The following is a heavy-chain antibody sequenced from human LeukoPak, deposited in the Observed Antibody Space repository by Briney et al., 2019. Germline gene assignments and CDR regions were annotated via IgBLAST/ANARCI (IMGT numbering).Heavy chain of an antibody. CDR2: IWYDASDR. Sequence: GGSLRLSCAASGFTFSSFGMHWVRQAPGEGLEWVAVIWYDASDRYYADSVKGRFTISRDNSKNTLFLQMNSLRDDDTAVYYCVRGVGVSRFNYFDPWGQGTLVVVSS. J-gene: IGHJ5*02. CDR3: VRGVGVSRFNYFDP. D-gene: IGHD5-24*01. V-gene: IGHV3-33*01. CDR1: GFTFSSFG.